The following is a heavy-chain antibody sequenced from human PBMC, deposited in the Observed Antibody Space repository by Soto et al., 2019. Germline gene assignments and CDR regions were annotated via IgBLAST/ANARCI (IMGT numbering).Heavy chain of an antibody. CDR2: ISYDGSNK. CDR3: ARGDPAVAGTTYYFDY. V-gene: IGHV3-30-3*01. J-gene: IGHJ4*02. Sequence: GGSLRLSCAASGFTFSSYAMHWVRQAPGKGLEWVAVISYDGSNKYYADSVKGRFTISRDNSKNKQYLQMNSLRAEDTAVYYCARGDPAVAGTTYYFDYWGQGTLVTVSS. CDR1: GFTFSSYA. D-gene: IGHD6-19*01.